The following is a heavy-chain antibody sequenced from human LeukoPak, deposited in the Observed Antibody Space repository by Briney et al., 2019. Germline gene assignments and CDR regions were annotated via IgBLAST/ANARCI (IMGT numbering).Heavy chain of an antibody. CDR1: GFTFDDYA. Sequence: GGSLRLSCAASGFTFDDYAMHWVRQAPGKGLEWVSLISWDGGGTYYADSVKGRFTISRDNSKNSLYLQMNSLRAEDTALYHCAKATHYDYFDYWGQGTLVTVSS. J-gene: IGHJ4*02. CDR2: ISWDGGGT. V-gene: IGHV3-43D*03. CDR3: AKATHYDYFDY. D-gene: IGHD5-12*01.